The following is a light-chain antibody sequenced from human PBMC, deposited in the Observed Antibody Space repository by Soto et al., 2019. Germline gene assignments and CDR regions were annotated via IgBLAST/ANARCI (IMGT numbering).Light chain of an antibody. J-gene: IGKJ1*01. Sequence: IRQAPLTLSASHSDRHIITCRASQSISSWLAWYQQKPGKAPKLLIYKASSLESGVPSRFSGSGSGTEFTLTISSLQPDDFATYYCQQYNSYSWTFGQGTKVDIK. V-gene: IGKV1-5*03. CDR1: QSISSW. CDR2: KAS. CDR3: QQYNSYSWT.